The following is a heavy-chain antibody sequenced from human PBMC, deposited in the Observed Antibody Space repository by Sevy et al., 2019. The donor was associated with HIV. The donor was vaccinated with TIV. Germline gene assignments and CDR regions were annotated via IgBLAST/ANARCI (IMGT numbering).Heavy chain of an antibody. V-gene: IGHV3-30-3*01. D-gene: IGHD6-13*01. J-gene: IGHJ4*02. CDR3: ARDLGSSWSSFDY. Sequence: GGSLRLSCAASGFIFGSYAMNWVRQAPGKGLEWVAVISYDGSHKYYADSVKGRFTISRDSSKNTLYLQMHSLRTDDTALYYCARDLGSSWSSFDYWGQGTLVTVSS. CDR2: ISYDGSHK. CDR1: GFIFGSYA.